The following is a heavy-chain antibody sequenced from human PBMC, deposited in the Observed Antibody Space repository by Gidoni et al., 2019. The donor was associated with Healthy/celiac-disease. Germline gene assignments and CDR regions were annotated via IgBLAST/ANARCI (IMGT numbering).Heavy chain of an antibody. Sequence: QVQLVESGGGVVQPGRSLRLSCAASGFTFSSYGMHWVRQAPGKGLEWVAVISYDGSNKYYADSVKGRFTISRDNSKNTLYLQMNSLRAEDTAVYYCAKALTMVRGPLSYWGQGTLVTVSS. CDR1: GFTFSSYG. CDR2: ISYDGSNK. D-gene: IGHD3-10*01. CDR3: AKALTMVRGPLSY. V-gene: IGHV3-30*18. J-gene: IGHJ4*02.